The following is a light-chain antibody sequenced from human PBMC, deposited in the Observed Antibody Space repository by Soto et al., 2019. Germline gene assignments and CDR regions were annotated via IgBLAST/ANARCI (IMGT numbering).Light chain of an antibody. V-gene: IGKV4-1*01. CDR1: QRVLYNTNNSSY. Sequence: DIVMTQPPDYLPVSLRERGTINSNSSQRVLYNTNNSSYLAWYQHKPGQAPKLLIYWASTRESGVPDRFSGSGSGTDFTLTISSLQAEDVAVYYCQQYYSTPWTFGQGTKVDIK. CDR3: QQYYSTPWT. CDR2: WAS. J-gene: IGKJ1*01.